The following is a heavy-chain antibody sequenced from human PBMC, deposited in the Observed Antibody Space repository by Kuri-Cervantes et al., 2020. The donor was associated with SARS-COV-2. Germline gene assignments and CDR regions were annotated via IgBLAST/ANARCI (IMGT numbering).Heavy chain of an antibody. CDR2: ISSSGSTI. CDR3: ARGDSSGYLYYFDY. CDR1: GFTFSSYE. D-gene: IGHD3-22*01. J-gene: IGHJ4*02. V-gene: IGHV3-48*03. Sequence: LSLTCAASGFTFSSYEMNWVRQAPGKGLEWVSYISSSGSTIYYADSVKGRFTISGDNAKNSLYLQMNSLRAEDTAVYYCARGDSSGYLYYFDYWGQGTLVTVSS.